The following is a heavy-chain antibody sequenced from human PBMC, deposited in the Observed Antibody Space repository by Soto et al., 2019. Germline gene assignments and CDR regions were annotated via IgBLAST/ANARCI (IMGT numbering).Heavy chain of an antibody. J-gene: IGHJ6*02. CDR1: AFTLSIYG. CDR3: AKGGDTYYYDSSGCMDV. CDR2: ISYEGSNK. Sequence: SLRLSCPASAFTLSIYGMHWVRHAPGNGLEWVAVISYEGSNKYYADSVKGRFTISRDNSKSTLYLQMNSLRTEDTAVYYCAKGGDTYYYDSSGCMDVWGQEPTVTVSS. D-gene: IGHD3-22*01. V-gene: IGHV3-30*18.